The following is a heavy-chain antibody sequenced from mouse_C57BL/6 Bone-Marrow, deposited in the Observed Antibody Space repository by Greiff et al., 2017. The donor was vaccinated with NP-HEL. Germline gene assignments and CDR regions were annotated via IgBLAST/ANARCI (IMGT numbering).Heavy chain of an antibody. CDR1: GYAFSSSW. Sequence: QVQLQQSGPELVKPGASVKISCKASGYAFSSSWMNWVKQRPGKGLEWIGRIYPGDGDTNYNGKVKGKATLTADKSSSTAYMQLSSLTSEDSAVYFCARSDLVDYYAMDYWGQGTSVTVSS. CDR2: IYPGDGDT. V-gene: IGHV1-82*01. J-gene: IGHJ4*01. CDR3: ARSDLVDYYAMDY. D-gene: IGHD1-1*02.